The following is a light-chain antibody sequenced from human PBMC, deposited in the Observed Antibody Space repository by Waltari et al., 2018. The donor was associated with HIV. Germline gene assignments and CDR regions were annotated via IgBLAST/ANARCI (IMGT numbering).Light chain of an antibody. CDR3: QQSHSVPYT. Sequence: DIQMTQSPSSLSASVGDRVAITCRSSKTVTWYLNWYRQKPGKAPNLLIYGASTLQSGVPSRFSGNGSATEYTLTINNVQPDDFATYHCQQSHSVPYTFGQGT. V-gene: IGKV1-39*01. J-gene: IGKJ2*01. CDR1: KTVTWY. CDR2: GAS.